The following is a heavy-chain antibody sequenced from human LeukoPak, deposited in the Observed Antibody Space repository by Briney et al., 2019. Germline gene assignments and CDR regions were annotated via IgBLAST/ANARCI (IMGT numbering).Heavy chain of an antibody. D-gene: IGHD2-15*01. J-gene: IGHJ5*02. CDR3: ARDSGDIVVVVAATGLDP. V-gene: IGHV1-69*05. CDR1: GGTFSSYA. Sequence: SVKVSCKASGGTFSSYAISWLRQAPGQGLEWMGRIIPIFGTANYAQKFQGRVTITTDESTSTAYMELSSLRSEDTAVYYCARDSGDIVVVVAATGLDPWGQGTLVTVSS. CDR2: IIPIFGTA.